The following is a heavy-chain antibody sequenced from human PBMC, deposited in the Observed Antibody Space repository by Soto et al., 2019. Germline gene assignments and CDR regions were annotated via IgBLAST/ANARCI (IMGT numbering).Heavy chain of an antibody. CDR1: GYTFTGYY. V-gene: IGHV1-2*02. CDR3: ARHNNSLGY. Sequence: ASVKVSCKASGYTFTGYYIHWVRQAPGQGLEWMGWISPNNDATNHTQKFQGRVTMTRDTSINTAYMELSRLRSDDTAVYYCARHNNSLGYWGQGTLVTVSS. CDR2: ISPNNDAT. D-gene: IGHD1-20*01. J-gene: IGHJ4*02.